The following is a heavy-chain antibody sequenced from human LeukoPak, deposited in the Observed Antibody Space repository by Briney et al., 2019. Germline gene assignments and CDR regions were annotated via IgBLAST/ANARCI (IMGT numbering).Heavy chain of an antibody. D-gene: IGHD2-15*01. J-gene: IGHJ4*02. CDR3: ARFGRDRRVAATKPFDY. Sequence: SETLSLTCAVYGGSFSGYYWSWIRQPPGKGLEWIGEINHSGSTNYNPSLKSRVTISVDTSKNQFSLKLSSVTAADTAVYYCARFGRDRRVAATKPFDYWGQGTLVTVSS. CDR1: GGSFSGYY. CDR2: INHSGST. V-gene: IGHV4-34*01.